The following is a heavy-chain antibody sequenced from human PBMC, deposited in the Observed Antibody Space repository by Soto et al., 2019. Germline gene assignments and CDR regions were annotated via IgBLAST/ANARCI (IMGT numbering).Heavy chain of an antibody. Sequence: GGSLRLSCAAFGLTISGKKYVAWVRQAPGKGLEWVSGLYDVDGSFYADSVRGRFTTSSDSSKTTVYLQMNDLRPDDTAVFYCATWHEREHAYDVWGQGTTGTVPS. CDR1: GLTISGKKY. J-gene: IGHJ3*01. V-gene: IGHV3-53*01. D-gene: IGHD1-1*01. CDR3: ATWHEREHAYDV. CDR2: LYDVDGS.